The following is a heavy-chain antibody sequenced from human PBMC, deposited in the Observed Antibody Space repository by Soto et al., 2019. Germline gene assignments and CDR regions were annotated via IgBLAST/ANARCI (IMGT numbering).Heavy chain of an antibody. V-gene: IGHV3-49*03. CDR1: GFTFGDYA. Sequence: PGGSLRLSCTASGFTFGDYAMSRFRQAPGKGLEWVGFIRSKAYGGTTEYAASVRGRFTISRDDSRSIAYLQMNSLNTEDTAVYYCTREYYYDSSGYYSTTYYYYGMDVWGQGTTVTVS. CDR2: IRSKAYGGTT. CDR3: TREYYYDSSGYYSTTYYYYGMDV. J-gene: IGHJ6*02. D-gene: IGHD3-22*01.